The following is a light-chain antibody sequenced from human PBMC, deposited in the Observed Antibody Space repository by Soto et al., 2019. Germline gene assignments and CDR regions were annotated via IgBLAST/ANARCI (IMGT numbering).Light chain of an antibody. CDR3: GTWDSSLSAGV. CDR2: DNN. V-gene: IGLV1-51*01. CDR1: SSNIGNNY. J-gene: IGLJ2*01. Sequence: QSVLTQPPSVSAAPGQKVTISCSGSSSNIGNNYVSWYQQLPGTAPKLLTYDNNKRPSGIPDRSSGSKSGTSATLDITGLQTGDEADYYCGTWDSSLSAGVFGGGTKLTVL.